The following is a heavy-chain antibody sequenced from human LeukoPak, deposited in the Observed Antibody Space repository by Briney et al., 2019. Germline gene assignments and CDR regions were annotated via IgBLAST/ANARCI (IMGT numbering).Heavy chain of an antibody. D-gene: IGHD2-15*01. CDR3: ARMDCSGGSCYHYYYGMDV. J-gene: IGHJ6*02. Sequence: ASVKVSCKASGYAFTGCYIHWVRQAPGQGLEWMGWINPNSGGSYYAQKFQGRATMTRVTSITTVYMELSRLRSGDAAVYYCARMDCSGGSCYHYYYGMDVWGQGTTVTVSS. V-gene: IGHV1-2*02. CDR2: INPNSGGS. CDR1: GYAFTGCY.